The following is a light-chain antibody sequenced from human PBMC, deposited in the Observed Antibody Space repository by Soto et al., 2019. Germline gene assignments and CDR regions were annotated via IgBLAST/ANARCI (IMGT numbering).Light chain of an antibody. CDR2: NTN. CDR3: VLYMLSGISV. J-gene: IGLJ2*01. CDR1: SYSVSAIHF. Sequence: QPVVTQVPSVSVSPRGTVTLTGCLNSYSVSAIHFPSWYQQTPGHAPRTLIYNTNTRSSGVPDRFSGSILGNRAVLTITGAQADDESDYYCVLYMLSGISVVGGGT. V-gene: IGLV8-61*01.